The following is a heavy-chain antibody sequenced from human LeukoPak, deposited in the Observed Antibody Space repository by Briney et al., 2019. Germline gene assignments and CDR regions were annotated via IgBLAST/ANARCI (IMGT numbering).Heavy chain of an antibody. CDR2: IYTSGST. CDR1: GGSISSGSYY. Sequence: SETLSLTCTVSGGSISSGSYYWSWIRQPAGKGLEWIGRIYTSGSTNYNPSLKSRVTISVDTSKNQFSLKLSSVTAADTAMYYCARGRVEMATIDFDYWGQGTLVTVSS. D-gene: IGHD5-24*01. V-gene: IGHV4-61*02. J-gene: IGHJ4*02. CDR3: ARGRVEMATIDFDY.